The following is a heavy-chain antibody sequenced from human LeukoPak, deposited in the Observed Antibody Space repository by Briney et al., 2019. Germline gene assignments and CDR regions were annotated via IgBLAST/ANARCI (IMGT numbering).Heavy chain of an antibody. CDR1: GFTFSSYG. J-gene: IGHJ6*03. CDR2: IRYDGSNK. D-gene: IGHD4-17*01. CDR3: AKENTVTTTNYYYYYYMDV. Sequence: GGSLRLSCAASGFTFSSYGMHWVRQAPGKGLEWVAFIRYDGSNKYYADSVKGRFTISRDNSKNTLYLQMNSLRAEDTAVYYCAKENTVTTTNYYYYYYMDVWGKGTTVTTSS. V-gene: IGHV3-30*02.